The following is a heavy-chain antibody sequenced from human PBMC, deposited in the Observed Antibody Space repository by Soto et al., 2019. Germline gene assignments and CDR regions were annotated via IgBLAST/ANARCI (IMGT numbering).Heavy chain of an antibody. Sequence: EVQLLESGGGLVQPGGSLRLSCAASGFTFSSYAMSWVRQAPGKGLEWVSAISGSGGSTYYADSVKGRFTISRDNSKNSRYLQMNRLRAEETAVYCCAYGGTPFDCWGQGTLVTVSS. CDR3: AYGGTPFDC. J-gene: IGHJ4*02. V-gene: IGHV3-23*01. D-gene: IGHD3-10*01. CDR2: ISGSGGST. CDR1: GFTFSSYA.